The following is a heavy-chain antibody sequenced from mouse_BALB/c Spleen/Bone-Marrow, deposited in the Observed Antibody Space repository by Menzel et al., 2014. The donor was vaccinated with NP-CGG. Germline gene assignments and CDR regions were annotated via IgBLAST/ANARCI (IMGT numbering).Heavy chain of an antibody. V-gene: IGHV14-3*02. CDR2: IDPANVNT. D-gene: IGHD1-1*01. Sequence: VQLQQSWAELVKPGASVELSCTASGFNIKDTYMHWVKQRPEQGLEWIGRIDPANVNTKYDPKFQGKATITADTSSNTAYLQLSSLTSEDTAVYYCASYVYGYYFDYWGQGTTLTVSS. J-gene: IGHJ2*01. CDR3: ASYVYGYYFDY. CDR1: GFNIKDTY.